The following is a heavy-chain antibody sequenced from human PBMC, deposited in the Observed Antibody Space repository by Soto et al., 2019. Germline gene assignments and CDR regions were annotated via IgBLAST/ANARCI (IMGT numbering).Heavy chain of an antibody. CDR3: ARGSARNTIFGVVISNVDY. Sequence: SETLSLTCTASGGSISPYYWGWIRQPPGKGPEWIGYIYYTGSTNYNPSLKSRVTISLDTSKSQFSLKVSSVTAAATAVYYCARGSARNTIFGVVISNVDYCGEGALV. CDR2: IYYTGST. J-gene: IGHJ4*02. D-gene: IGHD3-3*01. CDR1: GGSISPYY. V-gene: IGHV4-59*01.